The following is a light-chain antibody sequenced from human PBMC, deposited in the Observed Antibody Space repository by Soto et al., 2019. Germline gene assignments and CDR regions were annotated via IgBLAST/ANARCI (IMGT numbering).Light chain of an antibody. V-gene: IGKV3-20*01. J-gene: IGKJ2*01. CDR3: QQYGRSPHT. Sequence: EIVLTQSPGTLSLSPGERATLSCRASQSVSSSYLAWYQQKPGQAPRLLIYGASSRATGVPDRFSGSGSGTDFTLTINRLEPEDFAVYFCQQYGRSPHTFGQGTKLEIK. CDR1: QSVSSSY. CDR2: GAS.